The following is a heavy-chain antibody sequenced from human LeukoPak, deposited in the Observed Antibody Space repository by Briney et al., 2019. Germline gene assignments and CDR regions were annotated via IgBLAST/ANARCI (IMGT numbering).Heavy chain of an antibody. D-gene: IGHD5-12*01. CDR2: IKQDGSEK. CDR3: ARALPPYSGYSFYAFDI. Sequence: GGSLRLSCAVSGFTFSDYWMSWVRQAPGKGLEWVANIKQDGSEKRYVDSVKGRFTISRDNAKNSLYLQMNSLRAEDTAVYYCARALPPYSGYSFYAFDIWGQGTMVTVSS. J-gene: IGHJ3*02. CDR1: GFTFSDYW. V-gene: IGHV3-7*01.